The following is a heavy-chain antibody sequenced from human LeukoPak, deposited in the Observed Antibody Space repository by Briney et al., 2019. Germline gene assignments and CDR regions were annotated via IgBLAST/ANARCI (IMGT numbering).Heavy chain of an antibody. D-gene: IGHD5-24*01. Sequence: LETLSLTCTVSGGSISSYYWSWIRQPPGKGLEWVGYMHHSGSTNYNPSLKGRVTISPDTSKNHFSLSLTSVTPADTAVYYCARGGPDLAMATTIDYWGQGTLVTVSS. CDR1: GGSISSYY. J-gene: IGHJ4*02. V-gene: IGHV4-59*01. CDR3: ARGGPDLAMATTIDY. CDR2: MHHSGST.